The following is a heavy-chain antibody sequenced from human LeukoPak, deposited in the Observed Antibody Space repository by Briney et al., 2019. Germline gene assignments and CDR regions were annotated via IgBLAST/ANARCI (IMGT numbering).Heavy chain of an antibody. J-gene: IGHJ4*02. CDR1: GYTFTGYY. V-gene: IGHV1-46*01. CDR2: INPSISSR. Sequence: GASVKVSCKASGYTFTGYYMHWVRQAPGQGLEWMGMINPSISSRTYAQKFQGRVTVTSDTSTSTVYMEVSSLRSEDTAIYYCARSGMWFSTNDWGQGTLVTVSS. CDR3: ARSGMWFSTND. D-gene: IGHD2-21*01.